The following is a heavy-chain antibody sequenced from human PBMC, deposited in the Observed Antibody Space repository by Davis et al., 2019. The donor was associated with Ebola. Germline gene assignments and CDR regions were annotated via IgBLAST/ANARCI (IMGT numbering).Heavy chain of an antibody. V-gene: IGHV3-7*01. D-gene: IGHD2-2*02. CDR2: IKQDGSEK. J-gene: IGHJ6*02. CDR3: AKALSYCSSTSCYTGGNYYYYGMDV. Sequence: GSLRLSCAASGFTFSSYWMSWVRQAPGKGLEWVANIKQDGSEKYYVDSVKGRFTISRDNSKNTLYLQMNSLRAEDTAVYYCAKALSYCSSTSCYTGGNYYYYGMDVWGQGTTVTVSS. CDR1: GFTFSSYW.